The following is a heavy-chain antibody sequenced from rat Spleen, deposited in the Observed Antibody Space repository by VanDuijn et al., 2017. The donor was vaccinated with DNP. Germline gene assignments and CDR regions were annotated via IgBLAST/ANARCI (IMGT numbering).Heavy chain of an antibody. CDR1: GINFNDYW. CDR2: IKKDSSTI. Sequence: EVKLVESGGGLVQPGRSLKLSCAASGINFNDYWMGWVRQAPGKGLEWIGQIKKDSSTINYTPSLKDKFTISRDNAQNTLYLQMNKLGSEDTATYYCTRGPNDGGYSDYFDYWGQGVMVTVSS. J-gene: IGHJ2*01. V-gene: IGHV4-2*01. CDR3: TRGPNDGGYSDYFDY. D-gene: IGHD1-11*01.